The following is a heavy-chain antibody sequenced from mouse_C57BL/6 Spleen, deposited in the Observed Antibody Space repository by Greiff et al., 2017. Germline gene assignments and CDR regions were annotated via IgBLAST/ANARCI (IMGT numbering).Heavy chain of an antibody. CDR3: ARGNLGGFAY. Sequence: VQLKQSGPELVKPGASVKISCKASGYTFTDYNMDWVKQSPGQGLEWIGEINPNNGGTNYNQKFKGKATLTVDKSSSTAYMQLRSLKSEDTAVYYCARGNLGGFAYWGQGTLVTVSS. CDR1: GYTFTDYN. J-gene: IGHJ3*01. CDR2: INPNNGGT. D-gene: IGHD4-1*01. V-gene: IGHV1-18*01.